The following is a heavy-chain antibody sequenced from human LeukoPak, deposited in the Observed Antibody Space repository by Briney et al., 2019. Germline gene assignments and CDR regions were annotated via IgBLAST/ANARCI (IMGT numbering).Heavy chain of an antibody. CDR2: IFHSGST. CDR3: TRDLGSHPGF. Sequence: PGGSLRLSCAASGFAFSSYWMSWVRQPPGKGLEWIGEIFHSGSTNYNPSLKSRVTMSVAKSTNQFSLTLTSVTAADTAVYYCTRDLGSHPGFWGQGTLVTVSS. J-gene: IGHJ4*02. CDR1: GFAFSSYW. D-gene: IGHD6-13*01. V-gene: IGHV4-4*02.